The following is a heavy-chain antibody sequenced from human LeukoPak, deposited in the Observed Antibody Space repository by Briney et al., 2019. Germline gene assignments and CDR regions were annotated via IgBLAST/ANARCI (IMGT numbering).Heavy chain of an antibody. CDR2: IYHSGST. Sequence: SGTLSLTCAVSGGSISGGGYSWSWIRQPPGKGLEWIGYIYHSGSTYYNPSLKSRVTISVDRSKNQFSLKLSSVTAADTAVYYCARVVRSYYYDSSGYSNWFDPWGQGTLVTVSS. CDR1: GGSISGGGYS. V-gene: IGHV4-30-2*01. CDR3: ARVVRSYYYDSSGYSNWFDP. J-gene: IGHJ5*02. D-gene: IGHD3-22*01.